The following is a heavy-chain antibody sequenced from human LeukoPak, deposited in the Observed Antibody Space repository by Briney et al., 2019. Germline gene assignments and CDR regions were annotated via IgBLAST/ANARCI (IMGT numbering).Heavy chain of an antibody. D-gene: IGHD6-19*01. Sequence: GGSLRLSCAASGFTFDDYAMHWVRQAPGKGLEWVSAITNSGGSTYYADSVKGRFTISRDNSKNTLYLQMHSLRAEDTAVYYCAKLELAVADSWGQGTLVTVSS. J-gene: IGHJ4*02. CDR2: ITNSGGST. CDR3: AKLELAVADS. V-gene: IGHV3-23*01. CDR1: GFTFDDYA.